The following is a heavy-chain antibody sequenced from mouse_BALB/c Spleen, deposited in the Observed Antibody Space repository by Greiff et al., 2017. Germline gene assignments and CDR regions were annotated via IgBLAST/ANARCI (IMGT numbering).Heavy chain of an antibody. J-gene: IGHJ4*01. D-gene: IGHD2-3*01. CDR3: ASWWLLRRYYAMDY. V-gene: IGHV14-3*02. Sequence: VQLQQSGAELVKPGASVKLSCTASGFNIKDTYMHWVKQRPEQGLEWIGRIDPANGNTKYDPKFQGKATITADTSSNTAYLQLSSLTSEDTAVYYGASWWLLRRYYAMDYWGQGTSVTVSS. CDR1: GFNIKDTY. CDR2: IDPANGNT.